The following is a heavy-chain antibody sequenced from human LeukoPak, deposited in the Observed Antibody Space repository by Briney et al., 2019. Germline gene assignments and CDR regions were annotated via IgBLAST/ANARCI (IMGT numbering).Heavy chain of an antibody. Sequence: WGSLRLSCAASGFTFSSYEMNWVRQAPGKGLEWVSYISSSGSTIYYADSVKGRFTISRDNAKNSLYLQMNSLRAEDTAMYYCARVNYGDYLPSFDYWGQGTLVTVSS. CDR1: GFTFSSYE. D-gene: IGHD4-17*01. CDR2: ISSSGSTI. J-gene: IGHJ4*02. V-gene: IGHV3-48*03. CDR3: ARVNYGDYLPSFDY.